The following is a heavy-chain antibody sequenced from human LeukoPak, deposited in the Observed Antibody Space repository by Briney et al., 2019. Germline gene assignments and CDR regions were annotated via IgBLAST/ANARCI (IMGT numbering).Heavy chain of an antibody. J-gene: IGHJ5*02. CDR1: GYTLTELS. Sequence: ASVKVSCKVSGYTLTELSMHWVRQAPGKGLEWMGGFDPEDGETIYAQKFQGRVTMTEDTSTDTAYMELSNLRSEDTAVYYCATADDYGDYGWFDPWGQGTLVTVSS. CDR2: FDPEDGET. D-gene: IGHD4-17*01. V-gene: IGHV1-24*01. CDR3: ATADDYGDYGWFDP.